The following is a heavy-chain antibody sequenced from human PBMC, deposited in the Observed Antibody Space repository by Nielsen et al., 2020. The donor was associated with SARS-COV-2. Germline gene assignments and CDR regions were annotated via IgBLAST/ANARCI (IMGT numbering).Heavy chain of an antibody. Sequence: GESLKISCAASGFTFSSYGMHWVRQAPGRGLEWVAVIWYDGSNKYYADSVKGRFTISRDNSKNTLYLQMNSLRAEDTAVYYCASELVPGYYGMDVWGQGTLVTVSS. V-gene: IGHV3-33*01. CDR1: GFTFSSYG. J-gene: IGHJ6*02. CDR2: IWYDGSNK. CDR3: ASELVPGYYGMDV. D-gene: IGHD6-13*01.